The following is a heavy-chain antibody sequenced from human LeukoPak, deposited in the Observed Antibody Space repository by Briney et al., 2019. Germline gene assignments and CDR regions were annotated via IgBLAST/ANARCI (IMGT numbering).Heavy chain of an antibody. J-gene: IGHJ4*02. CDR1: GGSISSYY. Sequence: SETLSLTCTASGGSISSYYWSWIRQPAGKGLEWIGRIYTSGSTNYNPSRKSRVTMSVDTSKNQFSLKLSSVTAADTAVYYCASELDDQLWLSYYFDYWGQGTLVTVSS. CDR3: ASELDDQLWLSYYFDY. D-gene: IGHD5-18*01. V-gene: IGHV4-4*07. CDR2: IYTSGST.